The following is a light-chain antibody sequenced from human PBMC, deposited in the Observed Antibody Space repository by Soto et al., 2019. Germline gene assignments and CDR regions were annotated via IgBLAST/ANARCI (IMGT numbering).Light chain of an antibody. CDR3: QLNNFYET. Sequence: DIQMTPSPSTLSASVGDRVTITCRPSQSIDRWLAWYQQRPGQAPKILIYHASRLGTGVPSRFSGSGSETEFTLTSSRLQHDDFAYYYQQLNNFYETFGQGTKVDIK. CDR1: QSIDRW. V-gene: IGKV1-5*01. CDR2: HAS. J-gene: IGKJ1*01.